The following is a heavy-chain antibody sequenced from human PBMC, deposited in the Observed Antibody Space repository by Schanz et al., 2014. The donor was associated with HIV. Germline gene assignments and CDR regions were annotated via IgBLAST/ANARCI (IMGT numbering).Heavy chain of an antibody. CDR2: ISYDGSNK. Sequence: QVQVVESGGGVVQPGRSLRLSCAASGFTFSSYGMHWVRQAPGKGLEWVAVISYDGSNKYYADSVKGRFTISRDNAKNSPYLQMHSRRAEDTALYYWAKDLNPYNVHTTLVTPPVGYGMDVWGQGTTVTVSS. J-gene: IGHJ6*02. CDR3: AKDLNPYNVHTTLVTPPVGYGMDV. CDR1: GFTFSSYG. V-gene: IGHV3-30*18. D-gene: IGHD5-18*01.